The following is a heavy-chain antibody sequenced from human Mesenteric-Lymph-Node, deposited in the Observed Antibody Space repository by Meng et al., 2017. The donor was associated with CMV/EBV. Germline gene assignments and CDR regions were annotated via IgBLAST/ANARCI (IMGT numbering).Heavy chain of an antibody. CDR3: AKDRATYSSDSFDY. D-gene: IGHD6-19*01. CDR2: ISGGGVST. CDR1: GFTFSSYA. Sequence: GGSLRLSCAASGFTFSSYAMSWVRQAPGKGLESVSGISGGGVSTFYADSVKGRFTISRDNSKNTLYLQMNSLRAEDTAVYYCAKDRATYSSDSFDYWGQGTLVTVSS. J-gene: IGHJ4*02. V-gene: IGHV3-23*01.